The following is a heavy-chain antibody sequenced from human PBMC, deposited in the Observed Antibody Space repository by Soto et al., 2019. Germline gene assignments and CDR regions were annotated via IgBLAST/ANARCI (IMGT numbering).Heavy chain of an antibody. J-gene: IGHJ4*02. CDR2: ISGSGGST. CDR3: AKSLKKLYYDILTGYPPPDY. D-gene: IGHD3-9*01. CDR1: GFTFSSYA. V-gene: IGHV3-23*01. Sequence: GRSLRLSCAASGFTFSSYAMSWVRQAPGKGLEWVSAISGSGGSTYYADSVKGRFTISRDNSKNTLYLQMNSLRAEDTAVYYCAKSLKKLYYDILTGYPPPDYWGQGTLVTVSS.